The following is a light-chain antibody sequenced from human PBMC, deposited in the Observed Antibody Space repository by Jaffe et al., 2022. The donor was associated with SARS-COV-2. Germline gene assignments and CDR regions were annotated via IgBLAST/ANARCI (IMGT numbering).Light chain of an antibody. CDR3: GIWDSSLNKYV. J-gene: IGLJ1*01. V-gene: IGLV1-51*01. CDR2: DDD. CDR1: SSSIGDNP. Sequence: QSVLTQPPSVSAAPGQRVTISCSGSSSSIGDNPVSWYHQLPGTAPKLLIYDDDKRLSGIPDRFSGSKSGASATLGITGLQTGDEGDYYCGIWDSSLNKYVFGTGTGVTVL.